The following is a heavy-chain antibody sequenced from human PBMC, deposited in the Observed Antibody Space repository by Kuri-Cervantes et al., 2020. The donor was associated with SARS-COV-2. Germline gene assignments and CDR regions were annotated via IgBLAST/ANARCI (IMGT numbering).Heavy chain of an antibody. V-gene: IGHV4-39*07. J-gene: IGHJ3*02. CDR2: IYYSGST. D-gene: IGHD3-3*01. Sequence: SETLSLTCTVSGGSISSSSYYWGWIRQPPGKGLEWIGSIYYSGSTNYNPSLKSRVTISVDTSKNQFSLKLSSVTAADTAVYYCARVRIFGVPGFAFDIWGQGTMVTVSS. CDR1: GGSISSSSYY. CDR3: ARVRIFGVPGFAFDI.